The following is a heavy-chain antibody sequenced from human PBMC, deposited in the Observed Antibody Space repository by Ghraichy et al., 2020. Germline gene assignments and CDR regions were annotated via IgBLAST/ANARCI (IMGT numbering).Heavy chain of an antibody. V-gene: IGHV4-39*01. CDR3: ARLGKAAAGQQGGQNWFDP. CDR1: GGSISSSSYY. CDR2: IYYSGST. Sequence: SETRSLTCTVSGGSISSSSYYWGWIRQPPGKGLEWIGSIYYSGSTYYNPSLKSRVTISVDTSKNQFSLKLSSVTAADTAVYYCARLGKAAAGQQGGQNWFDPWGQGTLVTVSS. D-gene: IGHD6-13*01. J-gene: IGHJ5*02.